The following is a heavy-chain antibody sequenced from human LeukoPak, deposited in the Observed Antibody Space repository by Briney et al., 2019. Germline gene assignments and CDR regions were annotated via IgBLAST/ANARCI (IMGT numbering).Heavy chain of an antibody. CDR2: ISGSSSDV. Sequence: GGSLRLSCAASGFTFSDSYMTWIRQAPGKGLELLSYISGSSSDVNYIDSVRGRFTISRDNAKNSLYLHMNSLTVEDTAVYHCSRDPRHSDYWGQGTLVTVSS. CDR1: GFTFSDSY. V-gene: IGHV3-11*01. CDR3: SRDPRHSDY. J-gene: IGHJ4*02.